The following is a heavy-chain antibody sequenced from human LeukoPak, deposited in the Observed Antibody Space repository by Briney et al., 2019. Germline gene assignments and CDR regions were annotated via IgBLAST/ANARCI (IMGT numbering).Heavy chain of an antibody. CDR2: IYYSGST. CDR1: GGSISGSSYF. V-gene: IGHV4-39*01. D-gene: IGHD6-19*01. J-gene: IGHJ4*02. CDR3: ARGSPDVAANYYFDY. Sequence: SETLSLTCTVSGGSISGSSYFWGWIRQPPGKGLEWIGSIYYSGSTYYNPSLKSRVTISVDTSKNQFSLKLSSATAADTAVYYCARGSPDVAANYYFDYWGQGTLVTVSS.